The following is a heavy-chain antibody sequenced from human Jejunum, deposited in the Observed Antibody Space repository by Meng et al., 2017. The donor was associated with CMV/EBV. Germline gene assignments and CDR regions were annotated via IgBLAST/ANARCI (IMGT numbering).Heavy chain of an antibody. CDR1: GGSISSSNYY. CDR3: VRETTGTTSGGWFDP. CDR2: IHYSGNI. Sequence: RLQLQESGPGRVKPSETLSLTCTVSGGSISSSNYYWDWIRQPPGKGLEWIGTIHYSGNIYYNLSLKSRITISVDTSKNQFSLKLTSVTAADTAVYYCVRETTGTTSGGWFDPWGQGTLVTVSS. J-gene: IGHJ5*02. D-gene: IGHD1-1*01. V-gene: IGHV4-39*06.